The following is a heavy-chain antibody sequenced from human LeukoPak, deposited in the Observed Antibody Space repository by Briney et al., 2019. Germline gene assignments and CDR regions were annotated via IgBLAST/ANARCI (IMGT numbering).Heavy chain of an antibody. Sequence: GGSLRLSCAASGFTFSSYGMHWVRQAPGKGLEWVAFIRYDGGNKYYADSVKGRFTISRDNSKNTLYLQMNSLRAEDTAVYYCAKEGLHLDCSSTSCSVGRNYYYYYMDVWGKGTTVTVSS. CDR2: IRYDGGNK. V-gene: IGHV3-30*02. CDR3: AKEGLHLDCSSTSCSVGRNYYYYYMDV. J-gene: IGHJ6*03. CDR1: GFTFSSYG. D-gene: IGHD2-2*01.